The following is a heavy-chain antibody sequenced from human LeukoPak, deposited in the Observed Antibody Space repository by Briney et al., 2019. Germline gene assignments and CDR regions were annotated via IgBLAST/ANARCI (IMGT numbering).Heavy chain of an antibody. V-gene: IGHV1-2*02. CDR1: GYTITGYY. CDR2: INPNSGDT. CDR3: ARDRHWNQGNFGY. D-gene: IGHD1-1*01. J-gene: IGHJ4*02. Sequence: GASVKVSCKASGYTITGYYIHWVRQAPGQGLEWMGWINPNSGDTNYAQKFQGRVTMTRDTSINTAFMELSRLRSDDTAVYYCARDRHWNQGNFGYWGQGTLVTVSS.